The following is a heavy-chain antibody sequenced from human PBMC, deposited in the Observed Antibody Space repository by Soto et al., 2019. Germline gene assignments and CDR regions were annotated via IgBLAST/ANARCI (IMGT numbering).Heavy chain of an antibody. CDR1: GGSISSGGYY. CDR2: IYYSGST. V-gene: IGHV4-31*03. CDR3: ARASQGGNSGLGY. D-gene: IGHD2-21*02. J-gene: IGHJ4*02. Sequence: SETLSLTCTVSGGSISSGGYYWRWIRQHPGKGLEWIGYIYYSGSTYYNPSLKSRVTISVDTSKNQFSLKLSSVTDADTAVYYWARASQGGNSGLGYWGQGTLVTVSS.